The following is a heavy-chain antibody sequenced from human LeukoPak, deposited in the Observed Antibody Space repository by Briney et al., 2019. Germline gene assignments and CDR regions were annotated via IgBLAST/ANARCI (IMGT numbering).Heavy chain of an antibody. Sequence: GSSVKVSCKASGGTFSNNPISWVRQAPGQGLEWMGEIIPIFGTATYAQKFQGRVTMTTDTSISTAYMEVRWLRSDDTAVYYCARGFGEFGGAEDWFDPWGQGTLVTVSS. J-gene: IGHJ5*02. CDR3: ARGFGEFGGAEDWFDP. D-gene: IGHD3-10*01. CDR1: GGTFSNNP. CDR2: IIPIFGTA. V-gene: IGHV1-69*05.